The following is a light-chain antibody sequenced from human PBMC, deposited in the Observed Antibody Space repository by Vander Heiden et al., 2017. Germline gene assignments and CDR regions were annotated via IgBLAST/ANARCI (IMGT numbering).Light chain of an antibody. CDR2: DVT. V-gene: IGLV2-14*03. CDR1: SSDVGGYDY. Sequence: QSALTQPASVSGSPGQSITLSCTGTSSDVGGYDYVSWFQHHPGKAPKLMIYDVTNRPSGVSNRFSGSKSGNTASLTISGLQAEDEGDYYCSSYTSSSTLVFGTGTRVTVL. J-gene: IGLJ1*01. CDR3: SSYTSSSTLV.